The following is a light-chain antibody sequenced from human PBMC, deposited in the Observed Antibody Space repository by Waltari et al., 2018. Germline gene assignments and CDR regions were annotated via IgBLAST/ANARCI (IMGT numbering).Light chain of an antibody. CDR2: DKN. CDR1: SLRRYY. CDR3: HSRDASGVGGS. J-gene: IGLJ2*01. Sequence: SSELTQDPAVSVAMGQTATITCQGDSLRRYYARWYQQRPGQAPRLVMYDKNNRPSGVPDRFSGSSSHNTASLTITGAQAEDEASYYCHSRDASGVGGSFGGGTKLTVL. V-gene: IGLV3-19*01.